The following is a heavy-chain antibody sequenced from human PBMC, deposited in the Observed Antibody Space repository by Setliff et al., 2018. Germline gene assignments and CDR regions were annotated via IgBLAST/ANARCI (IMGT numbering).Heavy chain of an antibody. V-gene: IGHV4-38-2*02. J-gene: IGHJ6*02. CDR1: GYSISSGHY. D-gene: IGHD1-26*01. Sequence: SETLSLTCTVSGYSISSGHYWGWIRQPPGKGLEWIGSIYYSGSTYYNPSLKSRVTISVDTSKNQFSLKLSSVTAADTAVYYCARDLGSGSYYYYYGMDVWGQGTTVTVSS. CDR3: ARDLGSGSYYYYYGMDV. CDR2: IYYSGST.